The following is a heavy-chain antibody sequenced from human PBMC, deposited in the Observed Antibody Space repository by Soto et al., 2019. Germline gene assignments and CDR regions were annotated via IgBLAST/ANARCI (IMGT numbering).Heavy chain of an antibody. V-gene: IGHV3-30*03. D-gene: IGHD3-10*01. CDR1: GFIFNNYG. CDR3: ARDSGQLLTNWFDP. CDR2: IAYDGSLK. Sequence: QVQLVESGGGVVQPGGTLRLSCAASGFIFNNYGMQWVRQAPGRGLEWVAVIAYDGSLKYYVDSVKGRFTISRDNSKNTLYLQINSLSAEDTAVYYCARDSGQLLTNWFDPWGQGTLVTVSS. J-gene: IGHJ5*02.